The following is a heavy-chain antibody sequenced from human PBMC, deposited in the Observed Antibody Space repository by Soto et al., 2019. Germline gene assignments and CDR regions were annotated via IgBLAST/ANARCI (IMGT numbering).Heavy chain of an antibody. D-gene: IGHD2-15*01. CDR3: ARGRCCSGGSCPLWFDP. Sequence: QVQLVQSGAEVKKPGASVKVSCKASGYTFTGYYMHWVRQAPGQGLEWMGWINPNSGGTNYAQKFQGWVTMTRDTSISTAYMELSRLRSDDTAVYYCARGRCCSGGSCPLWFDPWGQGTLVTVSS. V-gene: IGHV1-2*04. J-gene: IGHJ5*02. CDR1: GYTFTGYY. CDR2: INPNSGGT.